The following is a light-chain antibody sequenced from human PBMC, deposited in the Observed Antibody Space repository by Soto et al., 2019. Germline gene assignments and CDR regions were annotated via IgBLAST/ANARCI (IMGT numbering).Light chain of an antibody. CDR3: QQYGSSPWT. CDR2: GAS. V-gene: IGKV3-20*01. J-gene: IGKJ1*01. Sequence: EIVLTQSPGTLSLSPGERATLSCRASQSVSSFYLGWYQQKPGQAPRLLIYGASSRAAGIPDTFSGSGSGTAFTLTIRRREPEDFAVYYCQQYGSSPWTFGQGTKVEIK. CDR1: QSVSSFY.